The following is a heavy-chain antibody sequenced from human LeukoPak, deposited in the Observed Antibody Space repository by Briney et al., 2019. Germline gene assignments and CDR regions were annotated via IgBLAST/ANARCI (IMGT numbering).Heavy chain of an antibody. CDR2: ISYDGSNK. V-gene: IGHV3-30*18. CDR1: GFTFSSYG. J-gene: IGHJ5*02. D-gene: IGHD6-19*01. Sequence: PGGSLRLSCAASGFTFSSYGMHWVRQAPGKGLEWVAVISYDGSNKYYADSVKGRFTISRDNSKNTLYLQMNSLRAEDTAVYYCAKGSMAVVGTPSNWFDPWGQGTLVTVSS. CDR3: AKGSMAVVGTPSNWFDP.